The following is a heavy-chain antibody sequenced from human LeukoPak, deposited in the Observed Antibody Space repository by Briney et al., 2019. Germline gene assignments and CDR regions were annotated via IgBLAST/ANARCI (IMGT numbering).Heavy chain of an antibody. CDR1: GFTFSTYS. D-gene: IGHD5-24*01. CDR2: IYPGDSDT. Sequence: PGGSLRLSCAASGFTFSTYSMNWVRQMPGKGLEWMGIIYPGDSDTRYSPSFQGQVTISADKSISTAYLQWSSLKASDTAMYYCARHSGGWLQFGDYWGQGTLVTVAS. V-gene: IGHV5-51*01. J-gene: IGHJ4*02. CDR3: ARHSGGWLQFGDY.